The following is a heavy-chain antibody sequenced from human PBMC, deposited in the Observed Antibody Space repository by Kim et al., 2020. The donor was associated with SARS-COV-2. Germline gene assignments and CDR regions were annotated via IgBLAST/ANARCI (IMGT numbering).Heavy chain of an antibody. D-gene: IGHD6-6*01. CDR3: ARDWMVDSSSGDYYYYMDV. CDR1: GGSISSYY. CDR2: IYTSGST. V-gene: IGHV4-4*07. Sequence: SETLSLTCTVSGGSISSYYWSWIQQPAGKGLEWIGRIYTSGSTNYNPSLKSRVTMSVDTSKNQFSLKLSSVTAADTAVYYCARDWMVDSSSGDYYYYMDVWGKGTTVTVSS. J-gene: IGHJ6*03.